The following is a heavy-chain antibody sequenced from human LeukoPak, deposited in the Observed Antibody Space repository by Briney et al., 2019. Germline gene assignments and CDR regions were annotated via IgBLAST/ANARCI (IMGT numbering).Heavy chain of an antibody. CDR3: ARDGGYYYDSSGNYGPFDY. CDR2: ISSGSTTI. Sequence: GGSLRLSCAASGFTFSSYNMNWVRQAPGTGLEWVSYISSGSTTIYYADSVKGRFTISRDSAKNSLYLQMNSLRAEDTAVYYCARDGGYYYDSSGNYGPFDYWGQGTLVTVSS. J-gene: IGHJ4*02. CDR1: GFTFSSYN. D-gene: IGHD3-22*01. V-gene: IGHV3-48*01.